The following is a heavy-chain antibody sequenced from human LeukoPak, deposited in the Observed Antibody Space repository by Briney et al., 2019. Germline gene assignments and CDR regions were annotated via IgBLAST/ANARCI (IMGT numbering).Heavy chain of an antibody. Sequence: SETLSLTCTVSGGSISSYYWSWIRQPPGKGLEYIGDIYYTGSTNYNPSLNSRVTMSVDTSKNQFSLKLTSVTAAGTALYYCVRSPGYSSGWFDYWGHGTLVTVSS. D-gene: IGHD6-19*01. CDR1: GGSISSYY. CDR2: IYYTGST. CDR3: VRSPGYSSGWFDY. V-gene: IGHV4-59*08. J-gene: IGHJ5*01.